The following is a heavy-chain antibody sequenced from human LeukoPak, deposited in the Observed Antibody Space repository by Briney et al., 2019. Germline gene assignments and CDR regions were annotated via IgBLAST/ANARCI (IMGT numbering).Heavy chain of an antibody. D-gene: IGHD4-11*01. Sequence: SETLSLTCTVSGGSISSSSYYCGSIRQPPGKGLEYIGSVYYTGNTYYNPSLKSRVTISVDTSKIQFSLKLNSVTAADTAVYYCSTSTGTTYNSFDPWGQGTLVTVSS. J-gene: IGHJ5*02. CDR1: GGSISSSSYY. CDR2: VYYTGNT. CDR3: STSTGTTYNSFDP. V-gene: IGHV4-39*07.